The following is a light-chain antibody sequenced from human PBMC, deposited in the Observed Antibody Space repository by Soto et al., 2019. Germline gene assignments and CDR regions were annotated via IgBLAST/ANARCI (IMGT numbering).Light chain of an antibody. CDR2: GAS. Sequence: EIVMTQSPATLSVSPGERATLSCRASQNVDSNLAWYQQKPGQAPRLLIYGASTRATGIPARFSGSGSGTEFTLTISSLQSEDFAVYYCQQYNKWPPLTFGGGTKVEIK. J-gene: IGKJ4*01. CDR3: QQYNKWPPLT. CDR1: QNVDSN. V-gene: IGKV3-15*01.